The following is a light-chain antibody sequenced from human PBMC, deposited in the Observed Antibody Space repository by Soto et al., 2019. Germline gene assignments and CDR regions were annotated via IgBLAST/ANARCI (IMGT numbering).Light chain of an antibody. CDR3: QQYYSFPYT. Sequence: DIVMTQSPDSLAVSLGERSTINCKSSQNVLYSSKNRNYLAWYQQKPGQPPKLLIYWASSRESGVPDRFSGSGSGTDFTLTISSLQAEDVALYYCQQYYSFPYTFXQGTKVDIK. CDR1: QNVLYSSKNRNY. J-gene: IGKJ2*01. CDR2: WAS. V-gene: IGKV4-1*01.